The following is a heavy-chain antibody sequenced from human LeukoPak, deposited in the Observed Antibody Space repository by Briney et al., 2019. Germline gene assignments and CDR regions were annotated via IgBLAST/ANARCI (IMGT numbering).Heavy chain of an antibody. D-gene: IGHD2-2*02. CDR1: GGSISSGGYY. CDR2: IYYSGST. CDR3: ARDIVVVPAAIHWFDP. Sequence: SETLSLTCTVSGGSISSGGYYWSWIRQHPGKGLEWIGYIYYSGSTYYNPSLKSRVTISVGTSKNQFSLKLSSVTAADTAVYYCARDIVVVPAAIHWFDPWGQGTLVTVSS. J-gene: IGHJ5*02. V-gene: IGHV4-31*03.